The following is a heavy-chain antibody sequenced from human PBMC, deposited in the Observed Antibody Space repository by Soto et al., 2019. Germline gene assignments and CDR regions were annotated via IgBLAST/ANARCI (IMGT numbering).Heavy chain of an antibody. Sequence: QVQLVESGGGVVQPGKSLRLSCVASGFTFSNYGMQWVRQAPDKGLEWVAVISYDENNQYYADSVKGRLTISRDNSKNTLYLEIDSLRPEATAVYFCARSLGGSSYYVADYWGQGSLVTVSS. J-gene: IGHJ4*02. CDR3: ARSLGGSSYYVADY. V-gene: IGHV3-30*03. D-gene: IGHD1-26*01. CDR2: ISYDENNQ. CDR1: GFTFSNYG.